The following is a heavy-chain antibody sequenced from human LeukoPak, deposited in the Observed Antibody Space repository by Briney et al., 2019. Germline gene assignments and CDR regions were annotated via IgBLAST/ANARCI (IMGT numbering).Heavy chain of an antibody. Sequence: GGSLRLSCAASGFTFDDYAMHWVRQAPGKGLEWVSAISGSGGSTYYADSVKGRFTISRDNSKNTLYLQMNSLRAEDTAVYYCAKAFLTAMAPTDDYWGQGTLVTVSS. CDR2: ISGSGGST. V-gene: IGHV3-23*01. CDR3: AKAFLTAMAPTDDY. D-gene: IGHD5-18*01. CDR1: GFTFDDYA. J-gene: IGHJ4*02.